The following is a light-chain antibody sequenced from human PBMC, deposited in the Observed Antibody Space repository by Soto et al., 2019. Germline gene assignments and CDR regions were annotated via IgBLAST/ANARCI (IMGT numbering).Light chain of an antibody. V-gene: IGKV3-11*01. CDR3: QQRSNWPPIFT. CDR2: DAS. J-gene: IGKJ3*01. Sequence: EIVLTQSPATLSLSPGERATLSCRASQSVSSYLAWYHQKPGQAPRLLIYDASNRATGIPARFRGSGSGTGFTLTISSLEPEDFAVYYCQQRSNWPPIFTFGPGTKVDIK. CDR1: QSVSSY.